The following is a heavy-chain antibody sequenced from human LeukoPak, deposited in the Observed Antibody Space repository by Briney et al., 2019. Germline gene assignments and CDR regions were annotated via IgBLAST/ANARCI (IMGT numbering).Heavy chain of an antibody. V-gene: IGHV3-30*02. J-gene: IGHJ1*01. CDR2: IRYDGSNK. D-gene: IGHD4-17*01. CDR1: GFTFSSYG. Sequence: PGGSLRLSCAASGFTFSSYGMHWVRQAPGKGLEWVAFIRYDGSNKYYADSVKGRFTISRDNSKNTLYLQMNSLRAEDTAVYYCAKGDYGDYEFEYFQHWGQGTLVTVSS. CDR3: AKGDYGDYEFEYFQH.